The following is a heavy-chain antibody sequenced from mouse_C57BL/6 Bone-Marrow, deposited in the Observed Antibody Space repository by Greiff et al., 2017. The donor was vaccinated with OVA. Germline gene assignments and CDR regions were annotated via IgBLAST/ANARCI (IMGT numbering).Heavy chain of an antibody. D-gene: IGHD2-2*01. CDR3: ASGLVYYFDY. Sequence: VQLQQSGPELVKPGASVKISCKASGYAFSSSWMNWVKQRPGKGLEWIGRIYPGDGDTNYNGKFKGKATLTADKSSSTAYMQLSSLTSEDSAVYFCASGLVYYFDYWGQGTPLTVSS. CDR1: GYAFSSSW. CDR2: IYPGDGDT. V-gene: IGHV1-82*01. J-gene: IGHJ2*01.